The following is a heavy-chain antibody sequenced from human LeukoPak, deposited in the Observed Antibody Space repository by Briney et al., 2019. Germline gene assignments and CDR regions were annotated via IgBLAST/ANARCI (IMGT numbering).Heavy chain of an antibody. J-gene: IGHJ3*02. CDR2: IYSGGST. CDR1: GFTVSSNY. CDR3: ARASAHSAFNAFDI. D-gene: IGHD1-26*01. Sequence: GGSLRLSCAASGFTVSSNYVSWVRQAPGKGLEWVSVIYSGGSTYYADSVKGRFTISRDNSKNTLSLQMNSMRAEDTAVYYCARASAHSAFNAFDIWGQGTMVTVSS. V-gene: IGHV3-53*01.